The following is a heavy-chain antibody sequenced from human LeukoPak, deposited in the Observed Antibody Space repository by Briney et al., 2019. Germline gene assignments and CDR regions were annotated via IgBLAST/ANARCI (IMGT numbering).Heavy chain of an antibody. V-gene: IGHV4-59*01. CDR2: IYYSGST. Sequence: KSSETLSLTCTVSGGSISSYYWSWIRQPPGKGLEWIGYIYYSGSTNYNPSLKSRVTISVDTSKNQFSLKLSSVTAADTAVYYCAREVGPARYYYYMDVWGKGTTVTVSS. D-gene: IGHD6-6*01. CDR3: AREVGPARYYYYMDV. CDR1: GGSISSYY. J-gene: IGHJ6*03.